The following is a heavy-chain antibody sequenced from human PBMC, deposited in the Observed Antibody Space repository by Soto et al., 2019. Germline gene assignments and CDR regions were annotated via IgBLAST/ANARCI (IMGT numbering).Heavy chain of an antibody. CDR3: ARGFGLAGAPYYGMDV. D-gene: IGHD3-3*01. J-gene: IGHJ6*02. V-gene: IGHV1-8*01. Sequence: QVQLVQSGAEVKKPGASVKVSCKASGYTFTSYDINWVRQATGQGLEWLGWMNPNSGNTGYAQKFQGRGTMTRNPSISTAYMELSSLRSEDTAVYYCARGFGLAGAPYYGMDVWGQGTTVPVSS. CDR2: MNPNSGNT. CDR1: GYTFTSYD.